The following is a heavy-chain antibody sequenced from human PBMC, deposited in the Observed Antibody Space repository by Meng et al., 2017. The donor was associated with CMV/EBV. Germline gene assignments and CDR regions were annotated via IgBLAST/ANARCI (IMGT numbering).Heavy chain of an antibody. V-gene: IGHV4-30-4*08. Sequence: QVHLTEAGPVLLTPSQTLSLTCTGSGGSISSGDYYWSWIRQPPGKGLEWIGYIYYSGSTYYNPSLKSRVTISVDTSKNQFSLKLSSVTAADTAVYYCAREGDNPFDYWGQGTLVTVSS. CDR1: GGSISSGDYY. CDR3: AREGDNPFDY. CDR2: IYYSGST. J-gene: IGHJ4*02. D-gene: IGHD2-21*02.